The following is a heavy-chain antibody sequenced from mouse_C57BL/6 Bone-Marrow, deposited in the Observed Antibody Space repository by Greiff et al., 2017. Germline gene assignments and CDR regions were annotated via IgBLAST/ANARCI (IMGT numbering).Heavy chain of an antibody. J-gene: IGHJ4*01. V-gene: IGHV2-9-1*01. D-gene: IGHD1-1*01. Sequence: VKLVESGPGLLAPSQSLSITCTLSGFSVTSSAISWVCQPPGKGLEWLGVIWTGGGTNYNSALKSRLSISKDNSKSQVFLKMNSLQTDDTARYYCARNLGLLRRPYYYAMDYWGQGTSVTVSS. CDR1: GFSVTSSA. CDR3: ARNLGLLRRPYYYAMDY. CDR2: IWTGGGT.